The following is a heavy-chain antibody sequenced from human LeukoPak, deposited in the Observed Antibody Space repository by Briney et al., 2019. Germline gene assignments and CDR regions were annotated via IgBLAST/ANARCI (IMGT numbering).Heavy chain of an antibody. CDR3: AKDAAYYYYMDV. D-gene: IGHD2-15*01. Sequence: GGSLRLSCAASGFTFSSYAMSWVRQAPGKGLEWVSGISGSGARTYYADPVKGRFTISRDNAKNTLYLQMNSLRAEDTAVYYCAKDAAYYYYMDVWGKGTTVTVSS. J-gene: IGHJ6*03. CDR2: ISGSGART. V-gene: IGHV3-23*01. CDR1: GFTFSSYA.